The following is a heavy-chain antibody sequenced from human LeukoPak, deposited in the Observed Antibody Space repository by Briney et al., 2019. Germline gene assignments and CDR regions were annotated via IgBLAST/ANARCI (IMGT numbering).Heavy chain of an antibody. D-gene: IGHD5-12*01. J-gene: IGHJ4*02. V-gene: IGHV4-39*01. CDR2: VYYTGAT. CDR3: ATIRRYGGNPTYYFDD. CDR1: GDSITNTIYY. Sequence: PSETLSLTCSVSGDSITNTIYYWAWVRQPPGKGLEWTGTVYYTGATFYKPSLKSRVTVSADTSRNQFSLSLRSVTAADVAVYYCATIRRYGGNPTYYFDDWGQGTLVTVSS.